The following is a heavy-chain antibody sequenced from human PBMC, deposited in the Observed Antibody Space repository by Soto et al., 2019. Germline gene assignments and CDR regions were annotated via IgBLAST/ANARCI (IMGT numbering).Heavy chain of an antibody. Sequence: QVQLQESGPGLVKPSETLSLTCVVSGASLSSYYWSWIRQPPGKGLEWIGYIYYSGSTNYNPSLKRRVTISPDTSKSQFTLKLRSVSAADTAVYYCALTWGTTYAYWGRGPLVTASS. V-gene: IGHV4-59*01. CDR2: IYYSGST. CDR3: ALTWGTTYAY. J-gene: IGHJ4*02. D-gene: IGHD7-27*01. CDR1: GASLSSYY.